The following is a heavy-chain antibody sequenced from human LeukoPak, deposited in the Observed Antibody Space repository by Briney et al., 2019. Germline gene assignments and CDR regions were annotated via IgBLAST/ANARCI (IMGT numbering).Heavy chain of an antibody. D-gene: IGHD3-10*01. V-gene: IGHV3-23*01. CDR2: ISGSGGST. CDR1: GFTFSSYT. J-gene: IGHJ5*02. CDR3: ARDSVLLWFGELHHNWFDP. Sequence: GGSLRLSCAASGFTFSSYTMNWVRQAPGKGLEWVSAISGSGGSTYYADSVKGRFTISRDNSKNTLYLQMNSLRSEDTAVYYCARDSVLLWFGELHHNWFDPWGQGTLVTVSS.